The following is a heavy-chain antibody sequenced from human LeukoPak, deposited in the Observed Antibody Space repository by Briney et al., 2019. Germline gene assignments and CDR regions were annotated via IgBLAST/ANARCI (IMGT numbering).Heavy chain of an antibody. D-gene: IGHD6-19*01. Sequence: GGSLRLSCAASEFTFSSFTMHWVRQAPGKGLEWVAVISYDGRNKYYADSVKGRFTISRDNSKNTLYLQMNSLRPEDTAVYYCARAPLHSNGWSFDYWGQGTLVTVSS. J-gene: IGHJ4*02. CDR2: ISYDGRNK. CDR1: EFTFSSFT. V-gene: IGHV3-30*04. CDR3: ARAPLHSNGWSFDY.